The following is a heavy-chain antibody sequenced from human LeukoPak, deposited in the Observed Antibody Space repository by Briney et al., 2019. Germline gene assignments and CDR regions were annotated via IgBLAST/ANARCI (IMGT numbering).Heavy chain of an antibody. CDR1: GFTFSTYA. CDR2: ISGSGDST. J-gene: IGHJ4*02. CDR3: ARGSYNPFDY. D-gene: IGHD3-16*01. Sequence: GGSLRLSCAASGFTFSTYAMSWVRQAPGKGLEWVSGISGSGDSTNYAGSVKGRFTISRDNSKNTQYLQMNSLRAEDTVVYYCARGSYNPFDYWGQGTLVTVSS. V-gene: IGHV3-23*01.